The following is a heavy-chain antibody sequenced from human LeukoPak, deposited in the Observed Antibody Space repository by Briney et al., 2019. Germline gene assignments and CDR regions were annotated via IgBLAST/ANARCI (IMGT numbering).Heavy chain of an antibody. V-gene: IGHV1-18*01. D-gene: IGHD3-22*01. CDR1: GYTFTSYG. CDR2: ISAYNGNT. CDR3: ARDSRENDRGGYYWWY. J-gene: IGHJ4*01. Sequence: VASVKVSCKASGYTFTSYGISWVRQAPGQGLEWMGWISAYNGNTSYAQKLQGRVTMTTDTSTSTAYMELRSLRSDDTAVYYCARDSRENDRGGYYWWYWGHGTLVTASS.